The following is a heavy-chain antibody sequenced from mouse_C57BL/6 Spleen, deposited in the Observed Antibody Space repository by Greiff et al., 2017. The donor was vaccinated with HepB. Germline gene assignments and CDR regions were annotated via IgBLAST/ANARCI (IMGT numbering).Heavy chain of an antibody. J-gene: IGHJ2*01. Sequence: QVQLKESGAELVKPGASVKISCKASGYAFSSYWMNWVKQRPGKGLEWIGQIYPGDGDTNYNGKFKGKATLTADKSSSTAYMQLSSLTSEDSAVYFCAKHYYGRNDFDYWGQGTTLTVSS. CDR2: IYPGDGDT. V-gene: IGHV1-80*01. CDR3: AKHYYGRNDFDY. CDR1: GYAFSSYW. D-gene: IGHD1-1*01.